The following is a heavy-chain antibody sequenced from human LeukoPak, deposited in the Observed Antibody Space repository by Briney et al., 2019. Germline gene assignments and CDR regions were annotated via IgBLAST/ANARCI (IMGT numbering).Heavy chain of an antibody. Sequence: KPGGSLRLSCAASGFTFSDYYMSWIRQAPGKGLEWVSYISSSGSTIYYADSVKGRFTISRDNAKNSLYLQMNSLRAEDTAVYYCARGRSCPSYDFWSGYSSCHYYGMDVWGQGTTVTVSS. CDR1: GFTFSDYY. V-gene: IGHV3-11*01. J-gene: IGHJ6*02. D-gene: IGHD3-3*01. CDR2: ISSSGSTI. CDR3: ARGRSCPSYDFWSGYSSCHYYGMDV.